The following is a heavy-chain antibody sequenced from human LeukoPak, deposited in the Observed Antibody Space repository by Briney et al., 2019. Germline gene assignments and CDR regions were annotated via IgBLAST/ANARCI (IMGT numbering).Heavy chain of an antibody. Sequence: GASVKISCKPSGYTFGTHWMHWVRQAPGQGLEWMGWINPNSGDTNYAQKFQGEVTMTRDTSISTAYMELSRLRSDDTAVYYCARGVTGIYYYYYMDVWGKGTTVTVSS. CDR2: INPNSGDT. CDR3: ARGVTGIYYYYYMDV. CDR1: GYTFGTHW. D-gene: IGHD3-10*01. V-gene: IGHV1-2*02. J-gene: IGHJ6*03.